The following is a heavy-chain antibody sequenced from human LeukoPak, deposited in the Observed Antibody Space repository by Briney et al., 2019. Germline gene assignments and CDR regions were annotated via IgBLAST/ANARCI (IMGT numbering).Heavy chain of an antibody. CDR3: ARDNIEYYYDSSGFWF. V-gene: IGHV3-30*03. CDR1: GFTFSSYG. D-gene: IGHD3-22*01. CDR2: ISNDGSNK. J-gene: IGHJ4*02. Sequence: GGSLRLSCAASGFTFSSYGMHWVRQAPGKGLDWVAVISNDGSNKYYADSVKGRFTISRDNSKNTLYLQMNSLRAEDTAVYYCARDNIEYYYDSSGFWFWGQGTLVTVSS.